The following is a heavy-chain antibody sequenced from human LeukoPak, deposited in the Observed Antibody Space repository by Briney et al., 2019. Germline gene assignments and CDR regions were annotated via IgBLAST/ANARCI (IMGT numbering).Heavy chain of an antibody. J-gene: IGHJ4*02. D-gene: IGHD2-2*01. V-gene: IGHV3-30-3*01. CDR2: ISYDGSNK. CDR1: GFTFSSYA. CDR3: AREAGIVVVPAAPDY. Sequence: PGGSLRLSCAASGFTFSSYAMHWVRQAPGKGLEWVAVISYDGSNKYYADSVKGRFTISRDNSKNTLYLQMNSLRAEDTAAYYCAREAGIVVVPAAPDYWGQGTLVTVSS.